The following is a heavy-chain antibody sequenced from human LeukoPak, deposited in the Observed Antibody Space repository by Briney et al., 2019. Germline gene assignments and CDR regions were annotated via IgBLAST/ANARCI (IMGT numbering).Heavy chain of an antibody. J-gene: IGHJ6*02. CDR2: ISDYP. CDR1: GFSFNTFA. V-gene: IGHV3-23*05. CDR3: TKDSQGSYDGFWYGTYGMDV. D-gene: IGHD3-16*01. Sequence: GGSLRLSCVASGFSFNTFALTWVRQATEKGLEWVSTISDYPHYADSVRGRFTISRDNSRKTVFLQMNSLTPEDAATYYCTKDSQGSYDGFWYGTYGMDVWGQGTTVAVSS.